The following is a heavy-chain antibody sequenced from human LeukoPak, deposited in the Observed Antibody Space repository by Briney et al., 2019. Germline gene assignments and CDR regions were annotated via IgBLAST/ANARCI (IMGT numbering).Heavy chain of an antibody. V-gene: IGHV3-7*03. CDR1: GFTFSSYW. D-gene: IGHD4-17*01. Sequence: GESLRLSCAASGFTFSSYWMSWVRQAPGKGLEWVANIKQDGSEKYYVDSVKGRFTISRDNAKNSLYLQMNSLRAEDTAVYYCARYFGDYAPGEDYWRQGTLVTVSS. CDR2: IKQDGSEK. CDR3: ARYFGDYAPGEDY. J-gene: IGHJ4*02.